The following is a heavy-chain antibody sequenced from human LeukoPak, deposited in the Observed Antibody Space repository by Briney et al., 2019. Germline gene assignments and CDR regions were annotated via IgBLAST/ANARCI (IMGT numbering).Heavy chain of an antibody. D-gene: IGHD3-22*01. CDR3: AREAMTTMIVVVTHNWFDP. V-gene: IGHV4-39*07. CDR1: GGSISSSSYY. J-gene: IGHJ5*02. Sequence: TSETLSLTCTVSGGSISSSSYYWGWIRQPPGKGLEWIGSIYYSGSTYYNPSLKSRVTISVDTSKNQFSLKLSSVTAADTAVYYCAREAMTTMIVVVTHNWFDPWGQGTLVTVSS. CDR2: IYYSGST.